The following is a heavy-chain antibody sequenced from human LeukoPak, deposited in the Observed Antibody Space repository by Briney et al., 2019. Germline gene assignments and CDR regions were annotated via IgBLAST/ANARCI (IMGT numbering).Heavy chain of an antibody. J-gene: IGHJ4*02. Sequence: GGSLRLSCAASGFTFNTYIMNWVRQAPGKGLEWGSFIRNSTNTIYYADSVKGRFTISRDNAKNSLYLQMNSLRAEDTAVYYCAREPAPTEYCSGGSCYGEAWGQGTLVTVSS. D-gene: IGHD2-15*01. CDR2: IRNSTNTI. V-gene: IGHV3-48*04. CDR3: AREPAPTEYCSGGSCYGEA. CDR1: GFTFNTYI.